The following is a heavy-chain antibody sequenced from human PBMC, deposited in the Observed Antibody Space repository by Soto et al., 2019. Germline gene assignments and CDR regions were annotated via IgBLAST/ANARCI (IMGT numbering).Heavy chain of an antibody. J-gene: IGHJ6*02. D-gene: IGHD5-12*01. CDR1: GGTFSSYA. Sequence: GASVKVSCKASGGTFSSYAISWVRQAPGQGLEWMGGIIPIFGTANYVQKFQGRVTITADKSTSTAYMELSSLRSEDTAVYYCARASPVSGYDLKPYYYGMDVWGQGTTVTVSS. CDR2: IIPIFGTA. V-gene: IGHV1-69*06. CDR3: ARASPVSGYDLKPYYYGMDV.